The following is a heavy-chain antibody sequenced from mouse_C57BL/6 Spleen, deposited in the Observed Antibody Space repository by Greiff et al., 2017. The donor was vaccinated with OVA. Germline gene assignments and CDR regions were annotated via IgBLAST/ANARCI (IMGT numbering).Heavy chain of an antibody. V-gene: IGHV1-69*01. CDR3: ARGRHGAY. CDR1: GYTFTSYW. D-gene: IGHD6-1*01. CDR2: IDPSDSYT. Sequence: VQLQQSGAELVMPGASVKLSCKASGYTFTSYWMHWVKQRPGQGLEWIGEIDPSDSYTNYNQKFKGKSTLTVDKSSSTAYMQLSSLTSEDSAVYYCARGRHGAYWGQGTLVTVSA. J-gene: IGHJ3*01.